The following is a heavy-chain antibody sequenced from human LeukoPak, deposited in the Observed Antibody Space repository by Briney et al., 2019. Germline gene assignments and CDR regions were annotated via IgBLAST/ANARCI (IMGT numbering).Heavy chain of an antibody. CDR1: GYTFTGYY. CDR2: INPNSGGT. Sequence: ASVKVSCKASGYTFTGYYMHWVRQAPGQGLEWMGWINPNSGGTNYAQKFQGRVTMTRDTSISTAYMELSRLRSDDTAVYYRARVNTYGYGYHFDYWGQGTLVTVSS. J-gene: IGHJ4*02. V-gene: IGHV1-2*02. CDR3: ARVNTYGYGYHFDY. D-gene: IGHD5-18*01.